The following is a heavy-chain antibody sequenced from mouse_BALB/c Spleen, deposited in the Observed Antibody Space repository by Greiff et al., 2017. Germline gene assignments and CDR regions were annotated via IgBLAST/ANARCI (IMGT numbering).Heavy chain of an antibody. J-gene: IGHJ3*01. V-gene: IGHV1S135*01. CDR2: IDPFNGGT. Sequence: VQLQQSGPELMKPGASVKISCKASGYSFTSYYMHWVKQSHGKSLEWIGYIDPFNGGTSYNQKFKGKATLTVDKSSSTAYMHLSSLTSEDSAVYYCARGGAWFAYWGQGTLVTVSA. CDR3: ARGGAWFAY. CDR1: GYSFTSYY.